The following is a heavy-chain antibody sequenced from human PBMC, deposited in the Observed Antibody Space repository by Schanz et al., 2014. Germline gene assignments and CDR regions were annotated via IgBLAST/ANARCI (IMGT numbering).Heavy chain of an antibody. D-gene: IGHD1-26*01. J-gene: IGHJ4*02. V-gene: IGHV3-21*01. CDR2: ISSSSSYI. CDR3: ARARELLRGQYYFDY. Sequence: VQLVESGGGVVQPGGSLRLSCAASGFTFSAFGMHWVRQAPGKGLQWVSSISSSSSYIYYADSVKGRFTISRDNAKNSLYLQMNSLRAEDTAVYYCARARELLRGQYYFDYWGQGSLVTVSS. CDR1: GFTFSAFG.